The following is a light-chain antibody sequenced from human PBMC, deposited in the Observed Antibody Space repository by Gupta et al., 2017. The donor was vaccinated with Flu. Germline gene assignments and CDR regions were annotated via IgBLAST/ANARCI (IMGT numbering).Light chain of an antibody. CDR2: GAS. J-gene: IGKJ1*01. Sequence: EILLPQSQGTLSLSPGERATLSCRASQSVNNNYLAWYQQKPGQAPRLLIYGASRRATGVPDRFSGSGSGTDFTLTISSLEPEYFALYYCQQSGNSPSWTFGQGTKVEIK. CDR3: QQSGNSPSWT. V-gene: IGKV3-20*01. CDR1: QSVNNNY.